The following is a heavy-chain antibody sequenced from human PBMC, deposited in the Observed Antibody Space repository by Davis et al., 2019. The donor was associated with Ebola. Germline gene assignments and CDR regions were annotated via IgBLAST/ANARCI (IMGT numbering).Heavy chain of an antibody. V-gene: IGHV1-18*04. Sequence: AASVKVSCKTSGYTFTNYGITWVRQAPGQGLEWMGWINPHNGNTNYAQNVQGRVTMTTDTSTSTAYMELRSLRSDDTAVYYCARDSTVTPFDYRGQGTLVTVSS. CDR2: INPHNGNT. J-gene: IGHJ4*02. D-gene: IGHD4-17*01. CDR1: GYTFTNYG. CDR3: ARDSTVTPFDY.